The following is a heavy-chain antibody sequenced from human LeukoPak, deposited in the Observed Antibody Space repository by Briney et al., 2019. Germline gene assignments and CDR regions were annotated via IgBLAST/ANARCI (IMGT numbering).Heavy chain of an antibody. V-gene: IGHV4-39*07. CDR1: GGSISSSSYY. Sequence: PSETLSLTCTVSGGSISSSSYYWAWIRQPPGKGLEWIGSIHYSGSTYYNPSLQSRVTISIDTSKNQFSLKLSSVTAADTAVYYCARVYDSSGYYPRYNNWFDPWGQGTLVTVSS. CDR3: ARVYDSSGYYPRYNNWFDP. D-gene: IGHD3-22*01. CDR2: IHYSGST. J-gene: IGHJ5*02.